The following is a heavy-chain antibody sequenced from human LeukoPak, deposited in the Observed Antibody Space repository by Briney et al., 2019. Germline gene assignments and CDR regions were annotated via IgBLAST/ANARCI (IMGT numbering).Heavy chain of an antibody. CDR3: ARGPGNYHYYYYMKV. CDR1: GFTFSSYS. J-gene: IGHJ6*03. Sequence: PGGSLRLSCAASGFTFSSYSMNWVRQAPGKGLEWVSSISSSSSYIYYADSVKGRFTISRDNAKNSLYLQMNSLRAEDTAVYYCARGPGNYHYYYYMKVWGKGTTVTVSS. V-gene: IGHV3-21*01. CDR2: ISSSSSYI. D-gene: IGHD1-1*01.